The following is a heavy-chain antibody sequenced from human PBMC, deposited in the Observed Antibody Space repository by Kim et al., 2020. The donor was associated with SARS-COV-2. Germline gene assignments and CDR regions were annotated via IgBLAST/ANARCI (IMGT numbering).Heavy chain of an antibody. D-gene: IGHD6-19*01. J-gene: IGHJ4*01. CDR1: GDSISDSSYY. CDR3: ARQPRAAGFAVAGGFD. V-gene: IGHV4-39*01. Sequence: SETLSLTCTVSGDSISDSSYYWAGIRQPPGKGLEWIGSIYYRGSTYYKPSLESRLTMFVDTSKNQFSLFLNSVTATDTAVYYCARQPRAAGFAVAGGFD. CDR2: IYYRGST.